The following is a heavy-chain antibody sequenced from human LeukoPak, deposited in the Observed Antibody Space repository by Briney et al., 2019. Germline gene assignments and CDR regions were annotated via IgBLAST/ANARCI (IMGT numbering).Heavy chain of an antibody. V-gene: IGHV4-61*02. D-gene: IGHD3-16*01. J-gene: IGHJ4*02. CDR2: IYTSGST. CDR3: ARLVGGDFDY. Sequence: PSETLSLTCTVSGGSITSNSYYWGWIRQPAGKGLEWIGRIYTSGSTNYNPSLKSRVTMSVDTSKNQFSLKLSSVTAADTAVYYCARLVGGDFDYWGQGTLVTVSS. CDR1: GGSITSNSYY.